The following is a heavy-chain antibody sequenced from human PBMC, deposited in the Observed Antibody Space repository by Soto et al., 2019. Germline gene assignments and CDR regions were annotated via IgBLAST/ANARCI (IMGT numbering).Heavy chain of an antibody. CDR3: ASGDWESYYQDS. V-gene: IGHV4-31*03. CDR2: IYSSATT. D-gene: IGHD1-26*01. J-gene: IGHJ4*02. CDR1: GGSISSAGYY. Sequence: TLALTCTVSGGSISSAGYYWAWIRQRPGKGLEWIGYIYSSATTYSNPSLKSRIAMSIDTSQNQFSLKLTSVTAADTAVYFCASGDWESYYQDSWGQGMLVTVSS.